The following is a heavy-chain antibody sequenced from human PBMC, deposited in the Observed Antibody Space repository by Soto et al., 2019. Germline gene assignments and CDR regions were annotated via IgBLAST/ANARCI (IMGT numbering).Heavy chain of an antibody. CDR1: GISLSTSGVG. J-gene: IGHJ3*02. Sequence: QITLKGSGPPLVNPTQTLTLTCTLSGISLSTSGVGLGWSRQTPGKALEWLALIYWNDDKHYSPSLKTRLTITNGTSKNHAVLTVTNMHPLDTATYSCAGGLAPLLVFSCDIRGQGTVVTVSS. D-gene: IGHD6-6*01. CDR2: IYWNDDK. V-gene: IGHV2-5*01. CDR3: AGGLAPLLVFSCDI.